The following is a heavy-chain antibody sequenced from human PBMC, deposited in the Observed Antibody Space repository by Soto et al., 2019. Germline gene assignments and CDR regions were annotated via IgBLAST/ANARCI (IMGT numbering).Heavy chain of an antibody. D-gene: IGHD2-21*02. CDR3: ARSIVVVTALDY. CDR1: GYTFTSYA. V-gene: IGHV1-3*05. CDR2: INDGNGNT. J-gene: IGHJ4*02. Sequence: QVQLVQSGAEEKKPGASVKVSCKASGYTFTSYAMHWVRQAPGQRLEWMGWINDGNGNTKYSQKFQVRVTITRDTSASTAYMELSSLRSEEPAVYYCARSIVVVTALDYWGQGTLVTVSS.